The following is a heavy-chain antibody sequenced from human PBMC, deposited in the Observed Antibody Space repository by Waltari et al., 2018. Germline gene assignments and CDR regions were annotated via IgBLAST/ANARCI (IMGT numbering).Heavy chain of an antibody. Sequence: QVQLQQWGAGLLKPSETLSLTCAVYGGSFSGYSWSWIRQPPGKGLEWIGEINHSGSTNYNPSLKSRVTISVDTSKNQFSLKLSSVTAADTAVYYCARKPYYYGSGSYYGYWGQGTLVTVSS. V-gene: IGHV4-34*01. J-gene: IGHJ4*02. CDR2: INHSGST. CDR3: ARKPYYYGSGSYYGY. CDR1: GGSFSGYS. D-gene: IGHD3-10*01.